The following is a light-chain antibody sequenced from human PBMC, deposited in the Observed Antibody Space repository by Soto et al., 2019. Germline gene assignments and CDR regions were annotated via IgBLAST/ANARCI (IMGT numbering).Light chain of an antibody. CDR3: QHYKSYSEA. CDR1: QTISSW. Sequence: DIKMTQSPSTLSGSVGDRVTITCRASQTISSWLAWYQQKPGKAPKLLMYKASTLKSGVPSRFSGSGSGTEFTLTISSLQPDDFATYYCQHYKSYSEAFGQGTKVDIK. CDR2: KAS. V-gene: IGKV1-5*03. J-gene: IGKJ1*01.